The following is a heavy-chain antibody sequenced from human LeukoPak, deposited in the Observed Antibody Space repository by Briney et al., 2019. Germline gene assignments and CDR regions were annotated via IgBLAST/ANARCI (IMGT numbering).Heavy chain of an antibody. CDR2: INSSNSYI. V-gene: IGHV3-21*01. D-gene: IGHD5-24*01. CDR1: AFTFSSYS. Sequence: VSLSLSCAASAFTFSSYSLNWDRQAPGQGLEWVSSINSSNSYISYAYSVKGRITISTDNATNTLYLQMNSLRVEDTAVYYCARYRGLVRDGDSQSFDPWGKGTLVTVSS. J-gene: IGHJ5*02. CDR3: ARYRGLVRDGDSQSFDP.